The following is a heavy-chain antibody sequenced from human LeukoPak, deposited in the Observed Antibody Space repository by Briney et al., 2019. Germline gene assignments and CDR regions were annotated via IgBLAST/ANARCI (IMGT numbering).Heavy chain of an antibody. J-gene: IGHJ1*01. Sequence: GGSLRLSCAASGFTFSTYGIHWVRQAPGKGLEWVAVISYDGSNKYYADSVKGRFTISRDNSKNTLYLQMNSLRADDTAVYYCAKAIYSGSYYGLYFQHWGQGTLVTVSS. CDR3: AKAIYSGSYYGLYFQH. CDR2: ISYDGSNK. D-gene: IGHD1-26*01. V-gene: IGHV3-30*18. CDR1: GFTFSTYG.